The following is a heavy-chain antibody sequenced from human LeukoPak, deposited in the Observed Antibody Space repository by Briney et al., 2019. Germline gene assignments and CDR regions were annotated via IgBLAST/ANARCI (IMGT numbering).Heavy chain of an antibody. CDR2: ISNDGSNK. J-gene: IGHJ4*02. CDR1: EFTFSSYP. D-gene: IGHD3-22*01. CDR3: ERGPRFGISMIVVITKGHFDY. Sequence: GGSLRLSCVASEFTFSSYPMHWVRQAPGKGLEWVAVISNDGSNKYYADSVKGRFTISRDNSKNTVYLQMNSLRAEDTAVYYCERGPRFGISMIVVITKGHFDYWGQGTLVTVSS. V-gene: IGHV3-30*04.